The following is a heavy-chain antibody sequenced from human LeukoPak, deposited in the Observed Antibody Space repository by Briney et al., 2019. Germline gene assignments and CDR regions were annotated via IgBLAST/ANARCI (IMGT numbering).Heavy chain of an antibody. CDR1: GFTFSSYA. Sequence: PGGSLRLSCAASGFTFSSYAMSWVRQAPGKGLEWGSAISGSGGSTYSADSVKGRFTISRDNSKNTLYLQMNSLRAEDTAVYYCGKELSRGLYFDYWGQGTLVTVSS. J-gene: IGHJ4*02. CDR2: ISGSGGST. CDR3: GKELSRGLYFDY. D-gene: IGHD3-16*01. V-gene: IGHV3-23*01.